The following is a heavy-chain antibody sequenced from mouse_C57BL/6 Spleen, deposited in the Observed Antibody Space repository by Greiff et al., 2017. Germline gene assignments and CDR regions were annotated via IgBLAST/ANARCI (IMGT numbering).Heavy chain of an antibody. CDR2: FHPYNDDT. CDR1: GYTFTTYP. V-gene: IGHV1-47*01. D-gene: IGHD2-4*01. J-gene: IGHJ3*01. CDR3: ARNYDYVAWFAY. Sequence: QVQLKESGAELVKPGASVKMSCKASGYTFTTYPIEWMKQNHGKSLEWIGNFHPYNDDTKYNEKFKGKATLTVEKSSSTVYLELSRLTSDDSAVYYCARNYDYVAWFAYWGQGTLVTVSA.